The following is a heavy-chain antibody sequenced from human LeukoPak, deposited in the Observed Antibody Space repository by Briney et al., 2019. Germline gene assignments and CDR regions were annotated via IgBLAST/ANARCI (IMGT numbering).Heavy chain of an antibody. CDR2: ISSSGSTI. CDR3: AKLTRSSTSPSYNWFDP. CDR1: GFTFSDYY. Sequence: GGSLRLSCAASGFTFSDYYMSWIRQAPGKGLEWVSYISSSGSTIYYADSVKGRFTISRDNAKNSLYLQMNSLRAEDTAVYYCAKLTRSSTSPSYNWFDPWGQGTLVTVSS. J-gene: IGHJ5*02. V-gene: IGHV3-11*01. D-gene: IGHD2-2*01.